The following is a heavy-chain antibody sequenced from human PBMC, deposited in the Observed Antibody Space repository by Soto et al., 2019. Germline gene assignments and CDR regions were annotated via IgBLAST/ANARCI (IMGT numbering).Heavy chain of an antibody. Sequence: KESGPVLVKPTETLTLTCTVSGFSLSNARMGVSWIRQPPGKALEWLAHIFSNDEKSYSTSLKSRLTISKDTSKSQVVLTMTNMDPVDTATYYCARHDVPEYYYYYGMDVWGQGTTVTVSS. CDR3: ARHDVPEYYYYYGMDV. J-gene: IGHJ6*02. D-gene: IGHD3-10*02. CDR1: GFSLSNARMG. CDR2: IFSNDEK. V-gene: IGHV2-26*01.